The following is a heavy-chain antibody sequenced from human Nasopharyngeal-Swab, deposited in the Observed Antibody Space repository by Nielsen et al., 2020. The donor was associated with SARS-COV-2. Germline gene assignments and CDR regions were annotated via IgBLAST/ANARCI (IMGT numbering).Heavy chain of an antibody. Sequence: SLKISCAASGFTFDDYAMHWVRQAPGKGLEWVSGISWNSGSIGYADSMKGRFTISRDNAKNSLYLQMNSLRAEDTALYYCAKDEAFDIWGQGTMVTVSS. V-gene: IGHV3-9*01. CDR1: GFTFDDYA. CDR2: ISWNSGSI. J-gene: IGHJ3*02. CDR3: AKDEAFDI.